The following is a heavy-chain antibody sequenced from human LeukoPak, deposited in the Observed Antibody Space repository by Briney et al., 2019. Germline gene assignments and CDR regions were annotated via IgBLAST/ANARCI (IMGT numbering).Heavy chain of an antibody. D-gene: IGHD5-12*01. CDR3: ARDLHRSQYNAHEGH. V-gene: IGHV3-48*01. J-gene: IGHJ4*02. CDR1: GFTLSSYS. Sequence: GGSLRLSCAASGFTLSSYSMNWVRQAPGKGLERVSYINRSGGTIYYADSVKGRFTISRDSAKNSLYLQMNSLRAEDTAVYYCARDLHRSQYNAHEGHWGQGTLVTVSS. CDR2: INRSGGTI.